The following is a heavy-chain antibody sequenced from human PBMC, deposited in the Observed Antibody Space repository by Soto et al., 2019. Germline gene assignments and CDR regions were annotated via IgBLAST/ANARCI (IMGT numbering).Heavy chain of an antibody. Sequence: PGESLKISCEGFGYNFATYWIAWLRQMPGKGLEYMGIIYPGDSDSRYSPSFQGQVTFSADKSISTAYMQWSSLKASDTAMYYCARHGFYGDYASNYFDPWGQGTLVTVSS. CDR2: IYPGDSDS. D-gene: IGHD4-17*01. CDR1: GYNFATYW. J-gene: IGHJ5*02. V-gene: IGHV5-51*01. CDR3: ARHGFYGDYASNYFDP.